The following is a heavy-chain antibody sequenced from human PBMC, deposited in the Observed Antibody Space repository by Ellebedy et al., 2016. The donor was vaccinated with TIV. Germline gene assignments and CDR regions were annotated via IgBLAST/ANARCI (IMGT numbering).Heavy chain of an antibody. J-gene: IGHJ6*02. V-gene: IGHV3-30*18. Sequence: GESLKISCAASGFTFSNYGMNWVRQAPGKGLEWVAVVSYDGFNKYYADSVKGRVTVSRDKSKNTLYLQMNSLRAEDTAVYYCVKDAAVGATYPTSGLDVWGQGTTVTVSS. CDR1: GFTFSNYG. CDR3: VKDAAVGATYPTSGLDV. D-gene: IGHD1-26*01. CDR2: VSYDGFNK.